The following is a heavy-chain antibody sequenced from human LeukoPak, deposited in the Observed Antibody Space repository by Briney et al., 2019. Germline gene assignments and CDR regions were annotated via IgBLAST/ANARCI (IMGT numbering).Heavy chain of an antibody. J-gene: IGHJ4*02. CDR3: ARGAHYYDLSCYYSFDY. D-gene: IGHD3-22*01. CDR2: IYYSGST. CDR1: GGSISSSSYY. V-gene: IGHV4-39*07. Sequence: PSETLSLTCTVSGGSISSSSYYWGWIRQPPGKGLEWIGSIYYSGSTYYNPSLKSRVTISVDTSKNQFSLKLSSVTAADTAVYYCARGAHYYDLSCYYSFDYWGQGTLATVSS.